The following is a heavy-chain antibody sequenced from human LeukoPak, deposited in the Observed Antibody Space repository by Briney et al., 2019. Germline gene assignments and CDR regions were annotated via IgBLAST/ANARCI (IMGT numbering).Heavy chain of an antibody. J-gene: IGHJ3*02. CDR3: AREPPLYGDSGRPDAFDI. CDR1: GFTFSSYSM. D-gene: IGHD4-17*01. CDR2: IYHSGST. V-gene: IGHV4-4*02. Sequence: GSLRLSCAASGFTFSSYSMNWVRQPPGKGLEWIGEIYHSGSTNYNPSLKSRVTISVDKSKNQFSLKLSSVTAADTAVYYCAREPPLYGDSGRPDAFDIWGQGTMVTVSS.